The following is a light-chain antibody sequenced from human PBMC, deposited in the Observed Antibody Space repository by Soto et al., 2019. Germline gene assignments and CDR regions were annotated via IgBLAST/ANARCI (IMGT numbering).Light chain of an antibody. V-gene: IGKV3D-15*01. J-gene: IGKJ2*01. CDR3: QQYNYSPRK. Sequence: EIVMTQSPATLSVSPGERATLSCRASQTVGSNLAWYQQKRGQAPRLLIYDASTRATGIPARFSGSGSGTEFTLTISSLQSEDFVVYYCQQYNYSPRKFGRGTK. CDR2: DAS. CDR1: QTVGSN.